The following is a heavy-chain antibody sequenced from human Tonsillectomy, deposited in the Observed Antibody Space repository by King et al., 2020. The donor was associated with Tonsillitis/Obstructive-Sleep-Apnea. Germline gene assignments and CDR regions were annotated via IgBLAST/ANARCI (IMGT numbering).Heavy chain of an antibody. CDR1: GYTFTNYY. CDR2: INPSGGTT. Sequence: QLVQSGAEVKKPGASVKVSCKASGYTFTNYYIHWVRQAPGQGLEWMGIINPSGGTTSYAQKFQGRVTMTRDTSTSTVYMELSSLRSEDTAVYYCARVTMFGVVISSGFDLWGQGTMVTVSS. V-gene: IGHV1-46*01. D-gene: IGHD3-3*01. CDR3: ARVTMFGVVISSGFDL. J-gene: IGHJ3*01.